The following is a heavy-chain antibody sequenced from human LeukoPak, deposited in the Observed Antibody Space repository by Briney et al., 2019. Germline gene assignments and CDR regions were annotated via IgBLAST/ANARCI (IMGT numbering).Heavy chain of an antibody. D-gene: IGHD2-15*01. CDR3: ARAFSGYCSGGSCYDGYYFDY. Sequence: GRSLRLSCEASGFTFTSYGMHWVRQAPGKGLEWVGVISSDGSNKYYADSVRGRFTISRDNAKNSLYLQMNSLRAEDTAVYYCARAFSGYCSGGSCYDGYYFDYWGQGTLVTVSS. V-gene: IGHV3-30*03. J-gene: IGHJ4*02. CDR1: GFTFTSYG. CDR2: ISSDGSNK.